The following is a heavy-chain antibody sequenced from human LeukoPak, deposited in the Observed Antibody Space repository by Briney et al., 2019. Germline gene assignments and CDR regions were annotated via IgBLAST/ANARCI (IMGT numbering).Heavy chain of an antibody. V-gene: IGHV3-23*01. CDR1: GFTFSSYA. J-gene: IGHJ3*02. D-gene: IGHD3-22*01. Sequence: GGSLRLSCAASGFTFSSYAMSWVRQAPGKGLEWVSAISGSGGSTYYADSVKGRSTISRDNSKNTLYLQMNSLRAEDTAVYYCAKPRRVTMIVVVIHPIPKEAFDIWGQGTMVTVSS. CDR3: AKPRRVTMIVVVIHPIPKEAFDI. CDR2: ISGSGGST.